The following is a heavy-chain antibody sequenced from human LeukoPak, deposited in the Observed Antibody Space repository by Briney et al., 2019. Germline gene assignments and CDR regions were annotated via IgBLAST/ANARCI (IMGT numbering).Heavy chain of an antibody. J-gene: IGHJ4*02. Sequence: PGGSLRLSCAASGFTVSSNYMSWVRQAPGKGLEWVSVIYSGGSTYYADSVKGRFTISRDNSKNTLYLQMNSLRAEDTAVYYCARAILSGWRFDRSYYFDYWGQGTLVTVSS. CDR3: ARAILSGWRFDRSYYFDY. CDR1: GFTVSSNY. V-gene: IGHV3-53*01. D-gene: IGHD6-19*01. CDR2: IYSGGST.